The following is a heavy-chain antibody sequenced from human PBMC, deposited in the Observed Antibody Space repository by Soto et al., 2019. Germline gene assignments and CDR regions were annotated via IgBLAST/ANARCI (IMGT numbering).Heavy chain of an antibody. CDR2: ISDDGSTA. J-gene: IGHJ4*02. CDR1: GFTFSAYW. D-gene: IGHD1-1*01. Sequence: GGSLRLSCAVSGFTFSAYWMHWVRQVPGKGLTWVSRISDDGSTATYADSVKGRFVISRDNAKNSLYLEMNTLRADDSGLYYCARGPRVSSTGTGAHWGRGTLVTISS. CDR3: ARGPRVSSTGTGAH. V-gene: IGHV3-74*01.